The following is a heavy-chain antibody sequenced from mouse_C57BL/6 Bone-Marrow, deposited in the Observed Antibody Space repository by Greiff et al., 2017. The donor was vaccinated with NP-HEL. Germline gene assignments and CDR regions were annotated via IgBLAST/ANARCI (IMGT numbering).Heavy chain of an antibody. CDR2: ISDGGSYI. V-gene: IGHV5-4*01. D-gene: IGHD6-2*01. CDR1: GFTFSSYA. Sequence: EVQRVESGGGLVKPGGSLKLSCAASGFTFSSYAMSWVRQTPEKRLEWVATISDGGSYIYYPDNVKGRFTISRDNAKNNLYLQMSHLKSEDTAMYYCARDSHWYFDVWGTGTTVTVSS. J-gene: IGHJ1*03. CDR3: ARDSHWYFDV.